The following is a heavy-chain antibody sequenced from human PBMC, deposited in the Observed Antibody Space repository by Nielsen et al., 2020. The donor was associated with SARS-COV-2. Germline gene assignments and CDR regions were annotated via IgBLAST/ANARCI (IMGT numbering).Heavy chain of an antibody. V-gene: IGHV3-74*01. D-gene: IGHD3-22*01. Sequence: GESLNISCAGSGFTFSSYYFNWVRQAPGKGLMWVSRINTDGSRSAYADAVKGRFTISRDNARDTLYLQMNRLSAEDTAVYYCVRVRDDGHYYDTGPFDYWGQGALVTVSS. CDR3: VRVRDDGHYYDTGPFDY. J-gene: IGHJ4*02. CDR1: GFTFSSYY. CDR2: INTDGSRS.